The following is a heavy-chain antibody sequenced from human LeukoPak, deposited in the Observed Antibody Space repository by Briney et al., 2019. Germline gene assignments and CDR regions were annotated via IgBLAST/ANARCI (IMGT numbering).Heavy chain of an antibody. CDR1: GGSIGSYY. CDR2: IYYSGST. D-gene: IGHD1-1*01. CDR3: ASPSLSYRLYFDY. Sequence: SETLSLTCTVSGGSIGSYYWSWIRQPPGKGLEWIGYIYYSGSTNYNPSLKSRVTISVDTSKNQFSLKLSSVTAADTAVYYCASPSLSYRLYFDYWGQGTLVTVSS. J-gene: IGHJ4*02. V-gene: IGHV4-59*01.